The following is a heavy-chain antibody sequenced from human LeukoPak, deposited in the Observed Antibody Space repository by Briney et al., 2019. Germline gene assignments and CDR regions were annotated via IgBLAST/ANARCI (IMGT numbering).Heavy chain of an antibody. CDR3: PRSSQDISTGYSTSANNNWFHP. J-gene: IGHJ5*02. Sequence: ASVKVSCKASGYTFTSYGISWVRQAPGQGLEWMGWISAYNGNTNYVQKLQGKLTMTTYTSKSTAYMELTSLRSDDTAVYYCPRSSQDISTGYSTSANNNWFHPWGQGTPVTVSS. V-gene: IGHV1-18*04. D-gene: IGHD3-9*01. CDR1: GYTFTSYG. CDR2: ISAYNGNT.